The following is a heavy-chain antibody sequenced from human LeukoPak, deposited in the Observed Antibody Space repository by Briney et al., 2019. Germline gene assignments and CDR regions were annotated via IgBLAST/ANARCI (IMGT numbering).Heavy chain of an antibody. CDR2: IYSGGST. CDR3: ARAQTTVAWFDP. V-gene: IGHV3-66*01. CDR1: GFTVSSNY. J-gene: IGHJ5*02. D-gene: IGHD4-23*01. Sequence: GGSLRLSCAASGFTVSSNYMSWVRQAPGKGLEWVSVIYSGGSTYYADSVKGTFTISRDNSKNTLYLQMNSLRAEDTAVYYCARAQTTVAWFDPWGQGTLVTVSS.